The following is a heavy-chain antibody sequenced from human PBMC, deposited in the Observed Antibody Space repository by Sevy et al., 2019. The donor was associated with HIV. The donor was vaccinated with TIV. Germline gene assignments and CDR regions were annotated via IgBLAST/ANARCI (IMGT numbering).Heavy chain of an antibody. V-gene: IGHV4-39*01. CDR1: GGSIRRGHYD. CDR3: ARHLVEESWFDP. Sequence: SETLSLTCTVSGGSIRRGHYDWGWMRQSRGKGLEHIASVFYSGNTYYNSYLKSRLTVSVDTSQNQFSLTLTSVTAADTAVYYCARHLVEESWFDPWGQRIQVTVSS. CDR2: VFYSGNT. J-gene: IGHJ5*02.